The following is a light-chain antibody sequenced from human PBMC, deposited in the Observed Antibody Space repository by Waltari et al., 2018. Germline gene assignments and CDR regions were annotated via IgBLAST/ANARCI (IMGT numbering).Light chain of an antibody. V-gene: IGLV1-47*01. J-gene: IGLJ3*02. Sequence: QSVLTQPPSASGTPGQRVTISCSGSSSNIGSNYVYWYQQLPGTAPKLLIYRNNHRPSGVPDRFSGAKSGTSASLAIGGLPSEDEADYYCAAWDDSLSGRVFGGGTKLTVL. CDR2: RNN. CDR3: AAWDDSLSGRV. CDR1: SSNIGSNY.